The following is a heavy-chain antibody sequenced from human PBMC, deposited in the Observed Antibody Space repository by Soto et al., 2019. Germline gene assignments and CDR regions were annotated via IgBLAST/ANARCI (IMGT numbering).Heavy chain of an antibody. CDR2: ISAYNGNT. J-gene: IGHJ6*02. V-gene: IGHV1-18*01. D-gene: IGHD2-15*01. CDR3: ARDYCSGGSYYSPLYYYGMDV. Sequence: QVQLVQSGAEVKKPGASVKVSCKASGYTFTSYGISWVRQAPGQGLEWMGWISAYNGNTNYAQKLQGGVTMTTDTSTSTAYMELRSVRSDDTAVYYCARDYCSGGSYYSPLYYYGMDVWGQGTTVTVSS. CDR1: GYTFTSYG.